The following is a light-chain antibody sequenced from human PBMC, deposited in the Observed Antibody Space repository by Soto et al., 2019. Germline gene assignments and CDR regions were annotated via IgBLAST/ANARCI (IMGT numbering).Light chain of an antibody. V-gene: IGLV2-8*01. CDR3: SSYAGSNNFV. Sequence: QSALTQPPSASGFPGQSVTISCTGTSSDVGYYDYVSWYQQHPGKAPKLVIYEVTKRPSGVPDRVSASKSGNTASLTVSGLRAADEADYYCSSYAGSNNFVFGSGTKVTVL. J-gene: IGLJ1*01. CDR1: SSDVGYYDY. CDR2: EVT.